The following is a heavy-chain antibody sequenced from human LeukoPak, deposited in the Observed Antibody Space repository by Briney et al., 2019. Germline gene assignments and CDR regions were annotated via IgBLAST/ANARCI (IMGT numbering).Heavy chain of an antibody. D-gene: IGHD7-27*01. V-gene: IGHV3-48*01. CDR2: IRSRDNTI. CDR3: ARDVNWAFGH. J-gene: IGHJ4*02. CDR1: GFTFSSYS. Sequence: GGSLRLSCAASGFTFSSYSMNWVRQAPGKGLEWLSYIRSRDNTIYYADSVRGRFTISSDTGQNALYLRLDSLRAEDTGVYYCARDVNWAFGHWGQGTLVTVSS.